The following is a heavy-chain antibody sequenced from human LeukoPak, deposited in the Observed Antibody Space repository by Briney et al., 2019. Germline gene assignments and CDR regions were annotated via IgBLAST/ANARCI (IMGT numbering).Heavy chain of an antibody. Sequence: GGSLRLSCSPSGFTFSSYAMSWVRQAPGKGLEWVSAISGSGGSTYYADSVKGRFTLSRDNSKNTLYLQMNSLRGEDTAVYYCAKSRKVAAACMYWGQGSLVTVSS. J-gene: IGHJ4*02. CDR1: GFTFSSYA. CDR3: AKSRKVAAACMY. V-gene: IGHV3-23*01. D-gene: IGHD6-13*01. CDR2: ISGSGGST.